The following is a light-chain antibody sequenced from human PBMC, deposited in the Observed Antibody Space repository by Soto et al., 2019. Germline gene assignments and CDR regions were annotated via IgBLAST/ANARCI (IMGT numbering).Light chain of an antibody. CDR1: SSDLGSYNL. V-gene: IGLV2-23*01. J-gene: IGLJ2*01. CDR2: EGG. CDR3: CSYTTSSSVL. Sequence: QSVLPQPASVSGSPGQSITISCTGTSSDLGSYNLVSWFQQHPGKAPKLIIYEGGKRPSGVSNRFSGSWFGNTASLTISGLQAEDAADYYCCSYTTSSSVLFGGGTKVTVL.